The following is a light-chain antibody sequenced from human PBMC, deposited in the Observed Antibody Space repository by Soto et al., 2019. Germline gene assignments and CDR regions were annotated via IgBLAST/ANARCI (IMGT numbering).Light chain of an antibody. CDR3: LLHYSGSMA. V-gene: IGLV7-46*01. J-gene: IGLJ2*01. CDR1: RGAVSGGHY. CDR2: NTN. Sequence: QSVVTQEPSLTVSPGGTVTLTCGSSRGAVSGGHYPYWFQQKPGQVPRTLIYNTNNKHPWTPARFSGSLLGGTAALTLSGAQPEDEADYYCLLHYSGSMAFGGGTKLTVL.